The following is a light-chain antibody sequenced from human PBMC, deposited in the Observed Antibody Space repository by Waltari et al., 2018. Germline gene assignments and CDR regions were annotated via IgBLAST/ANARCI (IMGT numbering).Light chain of an antibody. CDR2: EVS. Sequence: QSALTQPASASGSPGQSITISCTGTSSDLGSGPNHVSWYPQDQAKAPNLVIYEVSSRPSGISNRFSGSKSGNTASLTISGLQAEDEADYYCSSYTITSTLLFGGGTKLTVL. V-gene: IGLV2-14*01. CDR1: SSDLGSGPNH. J-gene: IGLJ3*02. CDR3: SSYTITSTLL.